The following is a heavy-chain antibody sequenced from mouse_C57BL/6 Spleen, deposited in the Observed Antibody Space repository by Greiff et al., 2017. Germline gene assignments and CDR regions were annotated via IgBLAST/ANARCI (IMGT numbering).Heavy chain of an antibody. Sequence: QVQLQQPGAELVKPGASVKLSCTASGYTFTSYWMHWVKQRPGQGLEWIGMIHPNSGSTKYTAKFQSKATLTVDKSSSTAYMQLSSLTSEDAAVYCCAGRGTAGAFAYWGQGTLVTVSA. D-gene: IGHD3-3*01. CDR1: GYTFTSYW. CDR2: IHPNSGST. V-gene: IGHV1-64*01. CDR3: AGRGTAGAFAY. J-gene: IGHJ3*01.